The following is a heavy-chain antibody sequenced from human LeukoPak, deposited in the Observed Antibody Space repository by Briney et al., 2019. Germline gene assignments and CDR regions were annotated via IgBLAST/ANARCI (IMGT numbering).Heavy chain of an antibody. V-gene: IGHV1-69*05. D-gene: IGHD3-10*01. CDR2: INPIFGTA. CDR3: ARGQGDYYGSGSYYNFDY. J-gene: IGHJ4*02. CDR1: GGTFSSYA. Sequence: SVKVSCKASGGTFSSYAISWVRQAPGQGLEWMGSINPIFGTANYAQKFQGRVTITTDESTSTAYMELSSLRSEDTAVYYCARGQGDYYGSGSYYNFDYWGQGTLVTVSS.